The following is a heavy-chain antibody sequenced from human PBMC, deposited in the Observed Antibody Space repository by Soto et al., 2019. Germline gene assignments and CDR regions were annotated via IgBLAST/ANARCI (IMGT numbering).Heavy chain of an antibody. D-gene: IGHD6-19*01. CDR3: AKEGEHSSGWANFDY. J-gene: IGHJ4*02. CDR1: GFTFSDYY. CDR2: ISGSGIST. V-gene: IGHV3-23*01. Sequence: GGSLRLSCAASGFTFSDYYMSWIRQAPGRGLEWISYISGSGISTYYADSVKGRFTISRDNSKNTLYLQMNSLRAEDTAVYYCAKEGEHSSGWANFDYWGQGTLVTVSS.